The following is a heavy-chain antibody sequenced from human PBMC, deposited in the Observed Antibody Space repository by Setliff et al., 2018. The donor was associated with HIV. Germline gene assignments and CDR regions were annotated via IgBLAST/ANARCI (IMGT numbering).Heavy chain of an antibody. V-gene: IGHV4-59*12. J-gene: IGHJ3*02. CDR3: ARDPGYKSTWYGVFDI. CDR1: GGSISSYY. CDR2: IYYSGST. Sequence: SETLSLTCTVSGGSISSYYWSWTRQPPGKGLEWIGYIYYSGSTNYNASLQSRVTISVDTSKNQFSLKLSSVTAADTAVYYCARDPGYKSTWYGVFDIWGQGTMVTV. D-gene: IGHD6-13*01.